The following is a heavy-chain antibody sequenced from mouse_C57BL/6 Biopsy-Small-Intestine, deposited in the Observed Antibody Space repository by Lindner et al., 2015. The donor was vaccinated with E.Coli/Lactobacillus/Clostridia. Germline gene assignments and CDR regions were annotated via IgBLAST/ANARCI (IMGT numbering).Heavy chain of an antibody. CDR3: ARVDYGTFDY. CDR1: GYSITSGYD. Sequence: VQLQESGPGMVKPSQSLSLTCTVTGYSITSGYDWHWIRHFPGNKLEWMGYISYSGSTNYNPSLKSRISITHDTSKNHFFLKLNSATTEDTATYYCARVDYGTFDYWGQGTTLTVSS. CDR2: ISYSGST. D-gene: IGHD1-1*01. J-gene: IGHJ2*01. V-gene: IGHV3-1*01.